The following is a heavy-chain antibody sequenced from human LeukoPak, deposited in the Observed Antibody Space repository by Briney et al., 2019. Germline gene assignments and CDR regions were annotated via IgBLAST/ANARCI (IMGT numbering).Heavy chain of an antibody. CDR1: GGSFSGYY. CDR2: INHSGST. Sequence: SETLSLTCAVYGGSFSGYYWSWIRQPPGKGLEWIGEINHSGSTNYNPSLKSRVTISVDTSKNQFSLKLSSVTAADTAVYYCARGPPTIFGVVIIFYYGMDVWGQGTTVTDSS. D-gene: IGHD3-3*01. CDR3: ARGPPTIFGVVIIFYYGMDV. J-gene: IGHJ6*02. V-gene: IGHV4-34*01.